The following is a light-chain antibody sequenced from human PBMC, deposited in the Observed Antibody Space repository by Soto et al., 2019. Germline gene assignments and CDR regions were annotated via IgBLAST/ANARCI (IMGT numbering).Light chain of an antibody. V-gene: IGKV3-20*01. J-gene: IGKJ2*01. CDR1: QSVSSTY. CDR3: HQYGSSRHT. CDR2: GAS. Sequence: EIVLTQSPGTLSLSPGERATLSCRASQSVSSTYLAWYRQKPGQAPRLLIYGASSRAIGIPDRFSGSGSGTDFTLTISRLEPEDFAVYYCHQYGSSRHTFGQGTKLDIK.